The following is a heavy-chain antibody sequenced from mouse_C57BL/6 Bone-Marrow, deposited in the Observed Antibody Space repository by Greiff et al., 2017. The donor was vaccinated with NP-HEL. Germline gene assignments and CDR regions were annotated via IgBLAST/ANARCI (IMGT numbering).Heavy chain of an antibody. Sequence: VKLQESGPGLVQPSQSLSITCTVSGFSLTSYGVHWVRQSPGKGLEWLGVIWSGGSTDYNAAFISRLSISKEDSKSQVFFKMNSLQADDTAIYYCARTLYYDSSRYYYAMDYWGQGTSVTVSS. D-gene: IGHD1-1*01. CDR2: IWSGGST. CDR3: ARTLYYDSSRYYYAMDY. J-gene: IGHJ4*01. V-gene: IGHV2-2*01. CDR1: GFSLTSYG.